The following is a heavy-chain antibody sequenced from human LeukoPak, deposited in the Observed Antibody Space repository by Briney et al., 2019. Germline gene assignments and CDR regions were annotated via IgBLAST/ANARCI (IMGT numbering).Heavy chain of an antibody. CDR2: IYNRGST. CDR1: GGSISSNY. V-gene: IGHV4-59*01. Sequence: KPSETLSLTCSVSGGSISSNYWSWIRQPPGKGLEWIGYIYNRGSTNYNPSLESRVTISVDTSKNQFSLKLRSVTAADTAVYYCARVKRVAVAEYYYYYGLDVWGQGTTVTVSS. CDR3: ARVKRVAVAEYYYYYGLDV. J-gene: IGHJ6*02. D-gene: IGHD6-19*01.